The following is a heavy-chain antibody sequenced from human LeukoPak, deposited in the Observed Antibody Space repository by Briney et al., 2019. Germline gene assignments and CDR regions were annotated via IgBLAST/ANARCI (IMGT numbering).Heavy chain of an antibody. D-gene: IGHD3-22*01. CDR1: GFTFSSYA. CDR3: AKDRYYYDSSGLFDY. CDR2: IWYDGSNK. J-gene: IGHJ4*02. V-gene: IGHV3-33*06. Sequence: QPGGSLRLSCAASGFTFSSYAMSWVRQAPGKGLEWVAVIWYDGSNKYYADSVRGRFTISRDNSKNTLYLQMNSLRAEDTAVYYCAKDRYYYDSSGLFDYWGQGTLVTVSS.